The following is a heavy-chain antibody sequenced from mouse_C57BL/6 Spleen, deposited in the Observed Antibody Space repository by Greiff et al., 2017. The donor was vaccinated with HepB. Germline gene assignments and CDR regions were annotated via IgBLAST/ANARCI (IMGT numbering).Heavy chain of an antibody. Sequence: VKLQESDAELVKPGASVKISCKVSGYTFTDHTIHWMKQRPEQGLEWIGYIYPRDGSTKYNEKFKGKATLTADKSSSTAYMQLNILTSEDSAVYFCAWSYDYYAMDYWGQGTSVTVSS. CDR2: IYPRDGST. J-gene: IGHJ4*01. D-gene: IGHD6-5*01. CDR1: GYTFTDHT. V-gene: IGHV1-78*01. CDR3: AWSYDYYAMDY.